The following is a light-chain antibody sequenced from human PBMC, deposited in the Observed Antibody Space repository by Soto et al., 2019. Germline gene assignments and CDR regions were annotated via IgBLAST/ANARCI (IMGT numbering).Light chain of an antibody. CDR1: QSISSW. V-gene: IGKV1-5*03. J-gene: IGKJ1*01. CDR3: QQYNSYLLT. Sequence: DIQMTQSPSTLSASVGDIVTITCRASQSISSWLAWYQQKPGKAPKLLIYKSSSLESGVPSSFSGSGSGTQFSLTISSLQPDDFATYYCQQYNSYLLTFGQGQKVEMK. CDR2: KSS.